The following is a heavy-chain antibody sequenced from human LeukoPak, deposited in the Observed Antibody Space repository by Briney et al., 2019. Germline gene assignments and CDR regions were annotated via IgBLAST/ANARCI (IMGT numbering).Heavy chain of an antibody. J-gene: IGHJ4*02. CDR2: IRSKAYGETA. CDR1: GFTFGDYA. Sequence: GGSLRLSCTASGFTFGDYAMSWIRQAPGKGLEWVGFIRSKAYGETADYAASVKGRFTISRNDSKAIAYLQMNSLKTEDTAVYHCTRDRGAYNLYDYWGQGTLVTVSS. D-gene: IGHD1-1*01. V-gene: IGHV3-49*03. CDR3: TRDRGAYNLYDY.